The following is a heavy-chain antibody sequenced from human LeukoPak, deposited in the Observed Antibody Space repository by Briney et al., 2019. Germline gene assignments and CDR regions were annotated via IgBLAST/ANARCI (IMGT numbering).Heavy chain of an antibody. CDR3: ARDRGIAAAGTVGNFDY. J-gene: IGHJ4*02. D-gene: IGHD6-13*01. V-gene: IGHV3-7*01. CDR2: IKQDGSEK. CDR1: GFTFSSYW. Sequence: PGGSLRLSCAASGFTFSSYWMSWVRQAPGKGLEWVANIKQDGSEKYYVDSVKGRFTISRDNAKNSLYLQMNSLRVDDTAVYYCARDRGIAAAGTVGNFDYWGQGTLVTVSS.